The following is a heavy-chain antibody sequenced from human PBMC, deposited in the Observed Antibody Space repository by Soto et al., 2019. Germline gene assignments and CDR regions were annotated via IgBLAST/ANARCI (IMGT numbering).Heavy chain of an antibody. V-gene: IGHV4-4*02. Sequence: SETLSLTCAVSGGSISSSNWWNWVRQPPGKGQEWIGEIFHSGSTNYNPSLKSRVTISVDKSKNQFSLKLSSVTAADTAVYYCARSRSGTSYFDYWGQGTLVTVSS. CDR2: IFHSGST. J-gene: IGHJ4*02. CDR3: ARSRSGTSYFDY. CDR1: GGSISSSNW. D-gene: IGHD1-7*01.